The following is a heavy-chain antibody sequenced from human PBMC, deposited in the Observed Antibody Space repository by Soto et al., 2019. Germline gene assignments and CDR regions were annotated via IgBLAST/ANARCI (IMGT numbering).Heavy chain of an antibody. V-gene: IGHV1-69*13. CDR2: IIPIFGTA. D-gene: IGHD3-22*01. CDR3: ARAKGYYYDSSGSGAFDI. Sequence: ASVKVSCKASGGTFSSYAISWVRQAPGQGLEWMGGIIPIFGTANYAQKLQGRVTITADESTSTAYMELSSLRSEDTAVYYCARAKGYYYDSSGSGAFDIWGQGTMVTVSS. CDR1: GGTFSSYA. J-gene: IGHJ3*02.